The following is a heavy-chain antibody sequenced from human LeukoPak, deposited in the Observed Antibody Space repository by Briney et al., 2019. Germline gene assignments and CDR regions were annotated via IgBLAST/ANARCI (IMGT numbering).Heavy chain of an antibody. CDR1: GYTFTSYG. D-gene: IGHD2-15*01. CDR2: IIPIFGTA. Sequence: ASVKVSCKASGYTFTSYGISWVRQAPGQGLEWMGGIIPIFGTANYAQKFQGRVTITTDESTSTAYMELSSLRSEDTAVYYCARRHSGEEAFDIWGQGTMVTVSS. V-gene: IGHV1-69*05. J-gene: IGHJ3*02. CDR3: ARRHSGEEAFDI.